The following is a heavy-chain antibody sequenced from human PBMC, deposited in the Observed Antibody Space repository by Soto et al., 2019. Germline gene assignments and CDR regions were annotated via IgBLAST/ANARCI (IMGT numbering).Heavy chain of an antibody. V-gene: IGHV4-34*01. J-gene: IGHJ4*02. Sequence: SETLSLTCAVYGGSFSGYYWSWIRQPPGKGLEWIGEINHSGSTNYNPSLKSRVTISVDTSKNQFSLKLSSVTAADTAVYYCARGGGFDYWGQGTLVTVSS. D-gene: IGHD3-16*01. CDR2: INHSGST. CDR3: ARGGGFDY. CDR1: GGSFSGYY.